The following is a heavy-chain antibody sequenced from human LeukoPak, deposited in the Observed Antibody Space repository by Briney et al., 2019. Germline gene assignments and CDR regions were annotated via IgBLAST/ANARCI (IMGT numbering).Heavy chain of an antibody. J-gene: IGHJ4*02. CDR1: GGSISSVDYS. V-gene: IGHV4-30-4*07. CDR3: ARGVRQRGYYIGYYFDY. D-gene: IGHD3-22*01. CDR2: LYYSGST. Sequence: SETLSLTCAVSGGSISSVDYSWSWIRQPPGKGLEWIGYLYYSGSTYYNPSLKSRVTISVDTFKNHFSLRLSSVTAADTAVYYCARGVRQRGYYIGYYFDYWGQGTLVTVSS.